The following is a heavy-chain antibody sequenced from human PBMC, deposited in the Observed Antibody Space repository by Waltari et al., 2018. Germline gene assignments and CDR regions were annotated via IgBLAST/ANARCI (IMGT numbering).Heavy chain of an antibody. V-gene: IGHV1-18*01. CDR2: ISCYSGNT. Sequence: QVQLVQSGAEVKKPGASVKVSCKASGYTFSNFVINWVRQAPGQGLEWMGWISCYSGNTDYEQKLQGRVTMTTDTSTNTAYLELRGLRSDDTAVYYCARGGGPRTIVAVTFDFWGQGTLVTVSS. CDR3: ARGGGPRTIVAVTFDF. CDR1: GYTFSNFV. J-gene: IGHJ4*02. D-gene: IGHD6-19*01.